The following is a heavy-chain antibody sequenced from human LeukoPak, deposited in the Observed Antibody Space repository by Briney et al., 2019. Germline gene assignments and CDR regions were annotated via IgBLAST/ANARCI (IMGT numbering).Heavy chain of an antibody. Sequence: PGRSLRLPCAASGFTFSSYWMSWVRQAPGKGLEWVANIKQDGSEKYYVDSVKGRFTISRDNAKNSLFLQMGSLRVEDTAVYYCARESTAGYNSSWYGFRNWGQGTLVSVSS. D-gene: IGHD6-13*01. J-gene: IGHJ1*01. CDR3: ARESTAGYNSSWYGFRN. CDR1: GFTFSSYW. CDR2: IKQDGSEK. V-gene: IGHV3-7*01.